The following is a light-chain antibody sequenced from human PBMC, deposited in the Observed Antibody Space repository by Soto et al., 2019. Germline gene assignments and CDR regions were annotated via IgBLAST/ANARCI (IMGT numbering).Light chain of an antibody. Sequence: DIQMTQSPSSLSASVGDRVTITCRASQSITNYSNWYQQKPGKAPKLLIYAASNLQSGVPSRFSGSGSGTDFTLTISSLQPEDFASDYCQQTYSTPVTFGGGTKVEIK. V-gene: IGKV1-39*01. CDR1: QSITNY. J-gene: IGKJ4*01. CDR2: AAS. CDR3: QQTYSTPVT.